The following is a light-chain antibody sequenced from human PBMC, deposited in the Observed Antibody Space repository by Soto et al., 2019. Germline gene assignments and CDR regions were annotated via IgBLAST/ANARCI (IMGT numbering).Light chain of an antibody. Sequence: DIVMTQSPDSLAVSLGERATINCKSSQSVLYSSNNKNYVAWYQQKPGQPPKLLIYWASTRGSGVPDRFSGSGSGTDFTLTISGLQAEDVAFYYCQQYYNTPLTFGGGTKVEI. CDR1: QSVLYSSNNKNY. CDR3: QQYYNTPLT. V-gene: IGKV4-1*01. CDR2: WAS. J-gene: IGKJ4*01.